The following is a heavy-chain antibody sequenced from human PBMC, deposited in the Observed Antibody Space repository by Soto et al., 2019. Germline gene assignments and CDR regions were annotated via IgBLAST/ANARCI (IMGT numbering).Heavy chain of an antibody. Sequence: QVQLVESGGGVVQPGRSLRLSCAASGFTFSSYGMHWVRQAPGKGLEWVAVISYDGSNKYYADSVKGRFTISRDNSKNTLYLQMNSLRAEDTAVYYCAKGGVAGTIDYWGQGTLVTVSS. CDR2: ISYDGSNK. V-gene: IGHV3-30*18. D-gene: IGHD6-19*01. CDR1: GFTFSSYG. J-gene: IGHJ4*02. CDR3: AKGGVAGTIDY.